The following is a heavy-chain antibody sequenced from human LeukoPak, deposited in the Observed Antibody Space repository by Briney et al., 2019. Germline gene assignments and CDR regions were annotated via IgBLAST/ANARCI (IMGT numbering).Heavy chain of an antibody. V-gene: IGHV1-8*02. D-gene: IGHD3-3*01. Sequence: ASVKVSCKATSRISWVRQATGQGLEWMGWMNPNSGNTGYAQKFQGRVTMTRNTSISTAYMELSSLRSEGTAVYYCARGRIRGLVWFDPWGQGTLVTVSS. J-gene: IGHJ5*02. CDR3: ARGRIRGLVWFDP. CDR1: TSR. CDR2: MNPNSGNT.